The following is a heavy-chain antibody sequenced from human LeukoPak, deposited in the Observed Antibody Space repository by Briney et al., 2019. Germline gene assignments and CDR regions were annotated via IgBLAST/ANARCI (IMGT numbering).Heavy chain of an antibody. J-gene: IGHJ6*03. CDR1: GFTFSSYW. V-gene: IGHV3-7*01. CDR3: ARDSTYYYDSSGYYGDYYYYYMDV. Sequence: GGSLRLSCAASGFTFSSYWMSWVRQAPGKGLEWVANIKQDGSEKYYVDSVKGRFTISRDNAKNSLYLQMNSLRAEDTAVYYCARDSTYYYDSSGYYGDYYYYYMDVWGKGTTVTDSS. CDR2: IKQDGSEK. D-gene: IGHD3-22*01.